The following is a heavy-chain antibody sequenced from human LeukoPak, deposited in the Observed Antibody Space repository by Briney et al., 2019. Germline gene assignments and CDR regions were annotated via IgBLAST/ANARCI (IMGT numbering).Heavy chain of an antibody. J-gene: IGHJ5*02. CDR2: INPNSGGT. Sequence: ASVKVSCKASGYTFTCYYMHWVRQAPGQGLEWMGWINPNSGGTNYAQKFQGRVTMTRDTSISTAYMELSRLRSDDTAVYYCARDTAVIAAAGTNWFDPWGQGTLVTVSS. CDR1: GYTFTCYY. V-gene: IGHV1-2*02. CDR3: ARDTAVIAAAGTNWFDP. D-gene: IGHD6-13*01.